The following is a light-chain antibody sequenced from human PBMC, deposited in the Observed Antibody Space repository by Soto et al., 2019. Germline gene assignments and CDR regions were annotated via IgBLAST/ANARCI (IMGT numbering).Light chain of an antibody. CDR3: SSYTSSTKV. Sequence: QSVLTQPASVSGSPGQSITISCTGTSSDVGGYNYVSWYQQHPGKAPKLMIYEVTNRPSGVSNRCSGSKSGNTASLTISGLQAEDEADYYCSSYTSSTKVFGGGTKVTVL. CDR1: SSDVGGYNY. V-gene: IGLV2-14*01. J-gene: IGLJ3*02. CDR2: EVT.